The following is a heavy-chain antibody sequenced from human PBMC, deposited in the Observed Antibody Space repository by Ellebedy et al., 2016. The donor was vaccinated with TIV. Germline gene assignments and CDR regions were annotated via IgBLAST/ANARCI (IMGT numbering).Heavy chain of an antibody. J-gene: IGHJ4*02. CDR2: IYSGGDT. D-gene: IGHD2-15*01. V-gene: IGHV3-53*01. Sequence: GESLKISCAASGLTVSNNYMRSIRQAPGKGLEWVALIYSGGDTYYSDSVKGRFTISRNSSKNTVYLQMTNLRVEDTAVYYCARDRHCVADRCYSVWGQGTLVTVSS. CDR3: ARDRHCVADRCYSV. CDR1: GLTVSNNY.